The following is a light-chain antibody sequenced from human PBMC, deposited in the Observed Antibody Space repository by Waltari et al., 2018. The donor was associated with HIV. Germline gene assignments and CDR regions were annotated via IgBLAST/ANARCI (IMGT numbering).Light chain of an antibody. CDR2: EVN. V-gene: IGLV2-14*01. Sequence: QSALTQPASVSGSPGQSITISCTGTRRDVGSYYYLPWYQQEPGKAPKLMIYEVNNRPSGISNRFSGSKSGNTASLTISGLQAEDEADYYCSSLTSGSTRYVFGTGTKVTVL. CDR3: SSLTSGSTRYV. CDR1: RRDVGSYYY. J-gene: IGLJ1*01.